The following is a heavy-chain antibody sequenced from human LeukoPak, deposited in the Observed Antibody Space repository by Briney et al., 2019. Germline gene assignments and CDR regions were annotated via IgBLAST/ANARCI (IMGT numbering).Heavy chain of an antibody. J-gene: IGHJ4*02. Sequence: SETLSLTCAVYGGSFSGYYWSWIRQPPGKGLEWIGYIYNSGSTYYNPALKSRVIILVDTSKNQFSLKLSSVTAADTAIYYCARARGYSYENYFDYWGQGTLVTVSS. V-gene: IGHV4-34*09. CDR3: ARARGYSYENYFDY. CDR1: GGSFSGYY. D-gene: IGHD5-18*01. CDR2: IYNSGST.